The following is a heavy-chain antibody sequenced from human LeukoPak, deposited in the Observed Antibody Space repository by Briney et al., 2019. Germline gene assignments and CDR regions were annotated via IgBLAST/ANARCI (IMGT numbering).Heavy chain of an antibody. J-gene: IGHJ4*02. CDR2: IYYSGST. V-gene: IGHV4-39*01. D-gene: IGHD1-26*01. CDR1: GGSISNSSYY. CDR3: ARRSGSYRYYFDY. Sequence: PSETLSLTCTVSGGSISNSSYYWGWIRQPPGKGLEWIGSIYYSGSTYYNPSLKGRVTISVDTSKNQFSLKLSSVTAADTAVYYCARRSGSYRYYFDYWGQGTLVTVSS.